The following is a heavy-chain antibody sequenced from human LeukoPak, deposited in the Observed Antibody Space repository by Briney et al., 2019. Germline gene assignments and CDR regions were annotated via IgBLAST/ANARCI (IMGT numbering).Heavy chain of an antibody. Sequence: ASVKVSCKASGYTFTSYDINWVRQATGQGLEWMGWMTPNSGDTGYAQKFQGRVTMTRDTSISTAYMELSRLRSDDTAVYYCAREMATNLFDYWGQGTLVTVSS. J-gene: IGHJ4*02. D-gene: IGHD5-24*01. CDR1: GYTFTSYD. CDR2: MTPNSGDT. V-gene: IGHV1-8*01. CDR3: AREMATNLFDY.